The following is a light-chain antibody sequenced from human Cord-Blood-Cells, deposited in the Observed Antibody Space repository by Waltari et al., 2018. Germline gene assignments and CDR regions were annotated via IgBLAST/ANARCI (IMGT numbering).Light chain of an antibody. V-gene: IGLV1-40*01. CDR2: GNS. J-gene: IGLJ3*02. CDR3: QSYDSSLSGWV. CDR1: SSNIGAGYD. Sequence: QSVLTQPPSVSGAPGQRVTISCTGSSSNIGAGYDVHWYQQLPGTAPKLLIYGNSSRPAGVTDRFSGSKSATSASRAITGRQAEDEADYYCQSYDSSLSGWVFGGGTKLTVL.